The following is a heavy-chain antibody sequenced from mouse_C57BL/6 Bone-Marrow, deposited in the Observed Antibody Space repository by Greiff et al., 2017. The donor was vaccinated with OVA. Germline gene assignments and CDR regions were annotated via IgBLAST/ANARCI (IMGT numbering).Heavy chain of an antibody. D-gene: IGHD2-3*01. J-gene: IGHJ2*01. CDR2: INPNNGGT. CDR3: ARIDDGYYG. V-gene: IGHV1-26*01. Sequence: VQLQQSGPELVKPGASVKISCKASGYTFTDYYMNWVKQSHGKSLEWIGDINPNNGGTSYNQKFKGKATLTVDKSSSTAYMELRSLTSEDSAVYYCARIDDGYYGWGQGTTLTVSS. CDR1: GYTFTDYY.